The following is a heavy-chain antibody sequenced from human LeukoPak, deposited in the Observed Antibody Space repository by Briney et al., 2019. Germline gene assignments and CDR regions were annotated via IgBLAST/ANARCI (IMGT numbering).Heavy chain of an antibody. V-gene: IGHV4-34*01. CDR3: AITTYYYDSSGSRQFDY. D-gene: IGHD3-22*01. Sequence: SETLSLTCAVYGGSFSGYYWSWIRQPPGKGLEWIGEINHSGSTNYNPSLKSRVTISVDTSKNQFSLKLSSVTAADTAVYYCAITTYYYDSSGSRQFDYWGQGTLVTVSS. J-gene: IGHJ4*02. CDR1: GGSFSGYY. CDR2: INHSGST.